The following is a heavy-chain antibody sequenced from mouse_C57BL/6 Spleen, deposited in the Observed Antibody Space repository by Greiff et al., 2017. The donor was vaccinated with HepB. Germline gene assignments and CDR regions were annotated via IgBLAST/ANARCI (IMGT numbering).Heavy chain of an antibody. Sequence: VHLQQSGPELVKPGASVKISCKASGYTFTDYYMNWVKQSHGKSLEWIGDINPNNGGTSYNQKFKGKATLTVDKSSSTAYMELRSLTSEDSAVYYCASPYYYGSTSFAYWGQGTLVTVSA. CDR3: ASPYYYGSTSFAY. J-gene: IGHJ3*01. CDR2: INPNNGGT. CDR1: GYTFTDYY. D-gene: IGHD1-1*01. V-gene: IGHV1-26*01.